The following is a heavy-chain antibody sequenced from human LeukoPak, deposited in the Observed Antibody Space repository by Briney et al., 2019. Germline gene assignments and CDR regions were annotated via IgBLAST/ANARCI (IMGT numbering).Heavy chain of an antibody. D-gene: IGHD3-10*01. CDR2: IYTSGST. V-gene: IGHV4-61*02. J-gene: IGHJ6*03. CDR1: GGSISSSSYY. Sequence: SETLSLTCTVSGGSISSSSYYWSWIRQPAGKGLEWIGRIYTSGSTNYNPSLKSRVTMSVDTSKNQFSLKLSSVTAADTAVYYCARDYYGSGSYYNRVYYYYYYMDVWGKGTTVTISS. CDR3: ARDYYGSGSYYNRVYYYYYYMDV.